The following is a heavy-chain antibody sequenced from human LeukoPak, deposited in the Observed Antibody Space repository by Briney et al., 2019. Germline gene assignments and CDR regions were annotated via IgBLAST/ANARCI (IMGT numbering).Heavy chain of an antibody. CDR3: ARSELGYYYYMDV. V-gene: IGHV3-21*01. CDR2: ISSSSSYI. CDR1: GFTFSNCN. J-gene: IGHJ6*03. Sequence: GGSLRLSCAGSGFTFSNCNMNWVRQAPGKGLEWVSSISSSSSYIYYADSVKGRFTISRDNAKNSLYLQMNSLRAEDTGVYYCARSELGYYYYMDVWGKGTTVTVSS. D-gene: IGHD7-27*01.